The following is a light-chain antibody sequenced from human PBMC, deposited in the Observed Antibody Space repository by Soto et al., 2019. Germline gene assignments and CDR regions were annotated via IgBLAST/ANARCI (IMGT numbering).Light chain of an antibody. CDR3: QKYNSAPST. CDR1: QGISTY. J-gene: IGKJ3*01. Sequence: DIQMSQSPSSLSSSVGDRVTIACRASQGISTYLAWYQQKPGKVPKLLIYAASTLLSGVPSRFSGSGSGTDFTLTISSLQPEDVATYYCQKYNSAPSTFGPGTKVDIK. CDR2: AAS. V-gene: IGKV1-27*01.